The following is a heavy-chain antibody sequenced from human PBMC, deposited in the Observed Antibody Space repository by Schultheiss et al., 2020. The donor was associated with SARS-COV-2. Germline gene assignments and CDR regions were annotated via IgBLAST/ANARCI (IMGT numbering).Heavy chain of an antibody. Sequence: SETLSLTCAVYGGSFSGYYWSWIRQPPGKGLEWIGYIYYSGSTNYNPSLKSRVTISVDTSKNQFSLKLSSVTAADTAVYYCARDGVSHYDILTGYYGYWFDPWGQGTLVTVSS. CDR3: ARDGVSHYDILTGYYGYWFDP. D-gene: IGHD3-9*01. J-gene: IGHJ5*02. CDR1: GGSFSGYY. V-gene: IGHV4-59*01. CDR2: IYYSGST.